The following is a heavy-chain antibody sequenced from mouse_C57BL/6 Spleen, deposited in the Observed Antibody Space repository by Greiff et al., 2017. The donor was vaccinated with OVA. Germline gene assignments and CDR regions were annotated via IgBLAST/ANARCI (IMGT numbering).Heavy chain of an antibody. J-gene: IGHJ4*01. CDR2: ISSGSSTI. CDR3: ARGLPYYYAMDY. D-gene: IGHD3-1*01. V-gene: IGHV5-17*01. Sequence: EVKLMESGGGLVKPGGSLKLSCAASGFTFSDYGMHWVRQAPETGLEWVAYISSGSSTIYYADTVKGRFTISRDNAKNTLFLQMTSLRSEDTAMYYCARGLPYYYAMDYWGQGTSVTVSS. CDR1: GFTFSDYG.